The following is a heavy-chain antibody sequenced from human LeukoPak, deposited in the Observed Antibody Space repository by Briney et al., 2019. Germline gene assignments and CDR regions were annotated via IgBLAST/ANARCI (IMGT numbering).Heavy chain of an antibody. J-gene: IGHJ5*02. CDR3: ARDHVPAAMGFDP. D-gene: IGHD2-2*01. Sequence: ASVKVSCKASGYTFTGYYMHWVRQAPGQGLEWMGWINPNSGGTNYAQKFQGRVTMTRDTSISTAYMELSRLRSDDTAVYYCARDHVPAAMGFDPWGQGTLVTVSS. V-gene: IGHV1-2*02. CDR2: INPNSGGT. CDR1: GYTFTGYY.